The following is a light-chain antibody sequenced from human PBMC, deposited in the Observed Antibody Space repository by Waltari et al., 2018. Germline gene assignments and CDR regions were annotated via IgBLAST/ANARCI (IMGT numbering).Light chain of an antibody. Sequence: QSVLTQPPSASGTPGQRVAISCSGSTSTLGIYPIQWYQHLPGAAPKLIIYRNSERPSGVPDRFSGSKSGTSGSLVISGLHSEDEGDYYCGAWDDSLIGHVFGTGTKVTVL. V-gene: IGLV1-44*01. J-gene: IGLJ1*01. CDR2: RNS. CDR1: TSTLGIYP. CDR3: GAWDDSLIGHV.